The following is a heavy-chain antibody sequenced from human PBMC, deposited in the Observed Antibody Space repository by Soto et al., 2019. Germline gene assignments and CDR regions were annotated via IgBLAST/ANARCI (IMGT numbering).Heavy chain of an antibody. CDR1: GYSFAGYW. CDR2: IDPSDSQT. D-gene: IGHD3-22*01. CDR3: ARQIYDSDTGPNFQYYFDS. J-gene: IGHJ4*02. V-gene: IGHV5-10-1*01. Sequence: GESLKISCKGSGYSFAGYWITWVLPKPGKGLEWMGRIDPSDSQTYYSPSFRGHVTISVTKSITTVFLQWSSLRASDTAMYYCARQIYDSDTGPNFQYYFDSWGQGTPVTVSS.